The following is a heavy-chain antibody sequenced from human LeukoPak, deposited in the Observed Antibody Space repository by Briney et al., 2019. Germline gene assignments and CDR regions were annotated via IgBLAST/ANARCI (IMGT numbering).Heavy chain of an antibody. Sequence: PGGSLRLSCAASGFTFSNAWMSWVRQAPGKGLEWVGRIKSKTDGGTTDYAAPVKGRFTISRGDSKNTLYLQMNSLKTEDTAVYYCTTDLVGSSGYYFWNYWGQGTLVTVSS. J-gene: IGHJ4*02. CDR2: IKSKTDGGTT. D-gene: IGHD3-22*01. CDR3: TTDLVGSSGYYFWNY. V-gene: IGHV3-15*01. CDR1: GFTFSNAW.